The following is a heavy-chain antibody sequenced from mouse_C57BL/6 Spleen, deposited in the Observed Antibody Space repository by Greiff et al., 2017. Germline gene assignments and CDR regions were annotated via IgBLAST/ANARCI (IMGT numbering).Heavy chain of an antibody. Sequence: EVQLQQSGPELVKPGASVKMSCKASGYTFTDYNMHWVKQSHGKSLEWIGYINPNNGGTSYNQKFKGKATLTVNKSSSTAYMELRSLTSEDSAVYYCARNYDGPGRNYFDYWGQGTTLTVSS. V-gene: IGHV1-22*01. CDR2: INPNNGGT. CDR3: ARNYDGPGRNYFDY. D-gene: IGHD1-1*01. J-gene: IGHJ2*01. CDR1: GYTFTDYN.